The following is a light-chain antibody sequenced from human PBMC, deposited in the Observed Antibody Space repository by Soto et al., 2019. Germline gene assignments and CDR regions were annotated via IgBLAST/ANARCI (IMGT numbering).Light chain of an antibody. Sequence: EIVLTQSPGTLSLSQGERATLSCRDRQRVSRRNLAWYQQRPGQAPRLLIYGASSRATGIPVRFSGSGAGTDFTLTINGLEPEDFAVFFCQHYGSSRWTFGQGTKLEIK. CDR2: GAS. J-gene: IGKJ1*01. CDR3: QHYGSSRWT. CDR1: QRVSRRN. V-gene: IGKV3-20*01.